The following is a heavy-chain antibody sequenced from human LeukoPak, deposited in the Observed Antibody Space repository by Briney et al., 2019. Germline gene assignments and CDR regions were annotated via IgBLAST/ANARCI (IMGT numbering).Heavy chain of an antibody. CDR3: AKQRSEVVVAATNY. J-gene: IGHJ4*02. V-gene: IGHV3-23*01. D-gene: IGHD2-15*01. CDR2: ITGGGDTT. Sequence: GGSLRLSCAASGFTFSSYAMTWVRQAPGKGLEWVSSITGGGDTTYYADSVRGRFTISRDNSKNTLSLQMNSLRAEDTAVYYCAKQRSEVVVAATNYWGQGTLVTVSS. CDR1: GFTFSSYA.